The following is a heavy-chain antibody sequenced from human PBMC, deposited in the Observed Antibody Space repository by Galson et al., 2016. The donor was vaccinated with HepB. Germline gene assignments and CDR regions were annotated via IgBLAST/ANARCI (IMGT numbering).Heavy chain of an antibody. CDR2: IYTGGST. CDR1: GFTVNHNY. D-gene: IGHD7-27*01. CDR3: ARGALTGNHDAFDI. V-gene: IGHV3-53*01. J-gene: IGHJ3*02. Sequence: SLRLSCAASGFTVNHNYMTWVRQAPGKGLEWVSVIYTGGSTYYADSVKGRFAISRDNSKNTVYLQMNSLRAEDTAVSYCARGALTGNHDAFDIWGQGTMVTVSS.